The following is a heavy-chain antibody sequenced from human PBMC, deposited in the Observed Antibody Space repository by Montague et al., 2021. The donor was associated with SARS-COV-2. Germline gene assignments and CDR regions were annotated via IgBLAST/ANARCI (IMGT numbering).Heavy chain of an antibody. CDR3: ARHYGSSLDS. D-gene: IGHD4-17*01. V-gene: IGHV4-39*01. J-gene: IGHJ4*02. CDR2: ISYSGTT. Sequence: SETLSLTCTVSGGSINSTTYRWGWIRQPPGKGLEWIGFISYSGTTFYNPSLKSRISMSVDTPKSQFSLNLTSVTAADTAVYYCARHYGSSLDSWGQGILVAVSS. CDR1: GGSINSTTYR.